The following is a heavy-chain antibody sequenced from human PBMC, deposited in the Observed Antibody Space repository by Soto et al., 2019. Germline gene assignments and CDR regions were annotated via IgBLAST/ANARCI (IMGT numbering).Heavy chain of an antibody. D-gene: IGHD6-19*01. V-gene: IGHV3-30*04. CDR3: ARDRSIAVAAYFDY. CDR1: GFTFSSYA. Sequence: PWGSLRLSCAASGFTFSSYAMHWVRQAPGKGLEWVAVISYDVSNKYYADSVKGRFTISRDNSKNTLYLQMNSLRAEDTAVYYCARDRSIAVAAYFDYWGPGPLVTVSS. CDR2: ISYDVSNK. J-gene: IGHJ4*02.